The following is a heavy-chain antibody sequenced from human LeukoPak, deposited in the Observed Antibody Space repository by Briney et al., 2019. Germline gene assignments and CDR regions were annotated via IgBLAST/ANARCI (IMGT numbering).Heavy chain of an antibody. CDR1: GFTVSSNY. J-gene: IGHJ4*02. D-gene: IGHD6-19*01. CDR3: ARSRRQWLDFDY. V-gene: IGHV3-53*01. Sequence: PGRSLRLSCAASGFTVSSNYMSWVRQAPGKGLEWVSVIYSGGSTYYADSVEGRFTISRDNTKNTLYLQMNSLRAEDTAVYYCARSRRQWLDFDYWGQGTLVTVSS. CDR2: IYSGGST.